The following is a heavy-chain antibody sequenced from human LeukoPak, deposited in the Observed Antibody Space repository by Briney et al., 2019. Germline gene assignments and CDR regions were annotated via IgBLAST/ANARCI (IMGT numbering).Heavy chain of an antibody. CDR3: ARAVTMIVVVSTYFDY. CDR2: IFYSGST. V-gene: IGHV4-39*07. D-gene: IGHD3-22*01. CDR1: GGSISTSNYY. Sequence: SETLSLTCTVSGGSISTSNYYWGWIRQPPGKGLEWIGNIFYSGSTYYSPSLRSRVTISLDTSKNQFSLKLSSVTAADTAVYYCARAVTMIVVVSTYFDYWGQGTLVTVSS. J-gene: IGHJ4*02.